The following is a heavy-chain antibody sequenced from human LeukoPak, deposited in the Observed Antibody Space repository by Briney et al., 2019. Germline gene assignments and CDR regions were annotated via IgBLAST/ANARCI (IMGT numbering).Heavy chain of an antibody. CDR2: IKQDGSEK. J-gene: IGHJ4*02. Sequence: GGSLRLSCAASGFTFSYYGMHWVRQAPGKGLEWVANIKQDGSEKYYVDSVKGRFTISRDNAKNSLYLQMNSLRAEDTAVYYCARIQWLDYWGQGTLVTVSS. CDR3: ARIQWLDY. D-gene: IGHD5-12*01. CDR1: GFTFSYYG. V-gene: IGHV3-7*01.